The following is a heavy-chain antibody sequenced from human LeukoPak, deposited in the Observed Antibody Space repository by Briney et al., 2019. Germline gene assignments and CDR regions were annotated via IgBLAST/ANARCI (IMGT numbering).Heavy chain of an antibody. Sequence: GGSLRLSCAASGFTFSSYGMHWVRQAPGKGLEWVAVIWYDGSNKYYADSVKGRFTISRDNSKNTLYLQMNSLRAEDTAVYYCARDYSSGYYSGYFDYWGQGTLVTVSS. J-gene: IGHJ4*02. CDR3: ARDYSSGYYSGYFDY. CDR2: IWYDGSNK. CDR1: GFTFSSYG. D-gene: IGHD3-22*01. V-gene: IGHV3-33*08.